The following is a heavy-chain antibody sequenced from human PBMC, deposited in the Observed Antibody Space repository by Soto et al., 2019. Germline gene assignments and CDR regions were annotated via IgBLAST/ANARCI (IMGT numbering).Heavy chain of an antibody. J-gene: IGHJ6*03. CDR3: ARGAINYYHQAV. V-gene: IGHV3-30*03. CDR1: GFTFSSYG. Sequence: GGSLRLSCAASGFTFSSYGMHWVRQAPGKGLEWVAVISYDGSNKYYADSVKGRFTISRDNSKNTLYLQMNSLRAEDTAVYYCARGAINYYHQAVWGKGTTVTVSS. CDR2: ISYDGSNK.